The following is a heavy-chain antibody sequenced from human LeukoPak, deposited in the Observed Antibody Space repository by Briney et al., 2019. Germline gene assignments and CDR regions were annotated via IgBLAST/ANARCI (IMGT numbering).Heavy chain of an antibody. CDR2: INHSGST. J-gene: IGHJ4*02. D-gene: IGHD3-16*02. CDR3: ARQGSDDYVWGSYRSILFDY. Sequence: SETLSLTCAVYGGSFSGYYWSWIRQPPGKGLEWIGEINHSGSTNYNPSLTSRVTISVDTSKNQFSLKLSSVTAADTAVYYCARQGSDDYVWGSYRSILFDYWGQGTLVTVSS. CDR1: GGSFSGYY. V-gene: IGHV4-34*01.